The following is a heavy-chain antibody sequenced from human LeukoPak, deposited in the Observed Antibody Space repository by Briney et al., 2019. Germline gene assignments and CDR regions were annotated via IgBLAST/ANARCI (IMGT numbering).Heavy chain of an antibody. J-gene: IGHJ4*02. CDR1: GFTFSSYE. D-gene: IGHD4-17*01. CDR2: ISSSGSTI. CDR3: ARDGDYLSAYFDY. V-gene: IGHV3-48*03. Sequence: GGSLRLSCAASGFTFSSYEMNWVRQAPGKGLEWVSYISSSGSTIYYVDSVKGRFTISRDNAKNSLYLQMNSLRAEDTAVYYCARDGDYLSAYFDYWGQGALVTVSS.